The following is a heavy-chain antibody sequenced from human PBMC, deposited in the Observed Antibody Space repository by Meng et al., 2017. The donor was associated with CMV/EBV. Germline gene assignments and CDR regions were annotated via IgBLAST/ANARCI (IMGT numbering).Heavy chain of an antibody. CDR3: ARGYCSSTSCRTGVWFDP. CDR1: GYTFTGYY. V-gene: IGHV1-2*02. J-gene: IGHJ5*02. CDR2: INPNNGGT. D-gene: IGHD2-2*01. Sequence: ASVKVSCKASGYTFTGYYMHWVRQAPGQGLEWMGWINPNNGGTNYAQKFQGRVTMTRDTSISTAYMELSRLRSDDTAVYYCARGYCSSTSCRTGVWFDPWGQGTLVTVSS.